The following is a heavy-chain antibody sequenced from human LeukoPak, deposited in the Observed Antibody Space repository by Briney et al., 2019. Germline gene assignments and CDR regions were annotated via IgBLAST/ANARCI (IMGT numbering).Heavy chain of an antibody. CDR1: GYTFTGHY. Sequence: ASVKVSCKASGYTFTGHYMHWVRQAPGQGLEWMGWINPNSGGTNYAQKFQGRVTMTRDTSISTAYMELSRLRSDDTAVYYCARDPPYYYDSSGYYGHFDYWGQGTLVTVSS. CDR2: INPNSGGT. D-gene: IGHD3-22*01. V-gene: IGHV1-2*02. J-gene: IGHJ4*02. CDR3: ARDPPYYYDSSGYYGHFDY.